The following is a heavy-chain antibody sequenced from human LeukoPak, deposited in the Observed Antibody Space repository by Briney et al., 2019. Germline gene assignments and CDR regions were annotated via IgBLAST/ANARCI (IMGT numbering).Heavy chain of an antibody. J-gene: IGHJ3*02. CDR2: IYTGGSA. D-gene: IGHD4-17*01. CDR3: ARDLGDYGDYHAFDI. CDR1: GFTVSRDY. Sequence: GGSLRLSCAASGFTVSRDYMSWVRQAPGKGLEWVSVIYTGGSAYYADSVKGRFTISRDNSKNTLYLQMNSLSAEDTAVYYCARDLGDYGDYHAFDIWGQGTMVTVSS. V-gene: IGHV3-66*01.